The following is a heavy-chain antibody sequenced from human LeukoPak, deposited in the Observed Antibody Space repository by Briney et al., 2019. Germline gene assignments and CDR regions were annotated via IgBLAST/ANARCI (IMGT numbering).Heavy chain of an antibody. CDR3: ARVLGSWYAPAGFDY. D-gene: IGHD6-13*01. V-gene: IGHV4-34*01. CDR1: GGSFSGYY. Sequence: SETLSLTCAVYGGSFSGYYWSWIRQPPGKGLEWVGEINHSGSTNYNPSLKSRVTISVDTSTNQFSLKLSSVTAADTAVYYCARVLGSWYAPAGFDYWGQGTLVTVSS. CDR2: INHSGST. J-gene: IGHJ4*02.